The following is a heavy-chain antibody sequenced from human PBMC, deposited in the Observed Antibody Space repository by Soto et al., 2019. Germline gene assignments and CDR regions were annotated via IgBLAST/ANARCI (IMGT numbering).Heavy chain of an antibody. CDR3: ARRPSTSTWGGYFDY. V-gene: IGHV4-39*01. D-gene: IGHD6-13*01. CDR1: GDSITNSGYY. CDR2: IYYSGST. Sequence: SETLSLTCTVSGDSITNSGYYWGWIRQPPGKELEWIGTIYYSGSTYYNPSLKSRVSMSVDRSKDQFSLKLSSVTAADTAVYYCARRPSTSTWGGYFDYWGQGTLVTVSS. J-gene: IGHJ4*02.